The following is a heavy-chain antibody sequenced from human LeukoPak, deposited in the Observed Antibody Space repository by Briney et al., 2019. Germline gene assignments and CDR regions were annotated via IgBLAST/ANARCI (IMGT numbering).Heavy chain of an antibody. D-gene: IGHD3-10*01. CDR1: GGSISSYY. J-gene: IGHJ5*02. CDR2: IYYSGST. Sequence: SETLSLTCAVSGGSISSYYWSWIRQPPGKGLEWIGYIYYSGSTNYNPSLKSRVTISVDTSKNQFSLKLSSVTAADTAVYYCAILMAYNWFDPWGQGTLVTVSS. CDR3: AILMAYNWFDP. V-gene: IGHV4-59*08.